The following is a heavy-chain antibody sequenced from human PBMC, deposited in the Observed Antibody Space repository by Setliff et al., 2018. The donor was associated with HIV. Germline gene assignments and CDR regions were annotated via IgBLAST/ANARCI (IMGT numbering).Heavy chain of an antibody. D-gene: IGHD6-6*01. CDR1: GPSINIHY. CDR3: ARKEVIGPRRLYYYLEL. V-gene: IGHV4-59*11. Sequence: SETLSLTCPVSGPSINIHYWSWIRQSPGKAFEWIGYIYSTGSTNYTPALKSRVTISVDTAKNQFFLTLSSVTAADTAVNYCARKEVIGPRRLYYYLELWGRGTLVTVSS. CDR2: IYSTGST. J-gene: IGHJ2*01.